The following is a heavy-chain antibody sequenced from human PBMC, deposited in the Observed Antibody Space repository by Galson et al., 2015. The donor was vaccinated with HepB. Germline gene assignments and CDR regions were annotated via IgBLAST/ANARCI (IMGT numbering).Heavy chain of an antibody. D-gene: IGHD6-13*01. Sequence: SVKVSCKASGGTFSSYTISWVRQAPGQGLEWMGRIIPILGIANYAQKFQGRVTITADKSTSTAYMELSSLRSEDTAVYYCASSIAAAVSDAFDIWGQGTMVTVSS. CDR2: IIPILGIA. V-gene: IGHV1-69*02. CDR3: ASSIAAAVSDAFDI. CDR1: GGTFSSYT. J-gene: IGHJ3*02.